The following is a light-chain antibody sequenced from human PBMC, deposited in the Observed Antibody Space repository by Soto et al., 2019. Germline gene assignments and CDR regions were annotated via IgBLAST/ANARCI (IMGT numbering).Light chain of an antibody. CDR2: AAS. V-gene: IGKV1-9*01. J-gene: IGKJ2*02. CDR3: PQLNSDPRT. Sequence: IQLPQYPSSLSASVGDRVTITCRASQGISSYLAWYQQKPGKAPKLLSYAASTLPSAVPSRFSGSGSGTYITLTISSLQPEDSATYYCPQLNSDPRTFGQGTKLEIK. CDR1: QGISSY.